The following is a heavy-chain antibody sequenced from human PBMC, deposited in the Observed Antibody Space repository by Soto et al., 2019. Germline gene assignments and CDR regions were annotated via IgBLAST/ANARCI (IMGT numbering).Heavy chain of an antibody. V-gene: IGHV3-23*01. J-gene: IGHJ3*02. CDR2: ILVGGST. Sequence: GGSLRLSCAASGFICSSYDMSWVRQAPGKGLEWVSTILVGGSTHYEDSVKGRFTISRDGSKNTVYLQMNSLTAGDTAVYYCAKATATGGGAFDICGQGTMVTVSS. CDR3: AKATATGGGAFDI. CDR1: GFICSSYD. D-gene: IGHD2-8*02.